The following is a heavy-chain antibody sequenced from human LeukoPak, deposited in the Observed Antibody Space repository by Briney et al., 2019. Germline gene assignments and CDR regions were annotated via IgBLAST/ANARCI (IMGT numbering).Heavy chain of an antibody. Sequence: SETLSLACTVSGGSISSYYWSWIRQPPGKGLEWIVYIYYSGSTNYNPSLKSRVTISVDTSKNHFSLKLSSVTAADTAVYYCARGGGLRYNSGWYWYFDYWGQGTLVTVSS. CDR1: GGSISSYY. CDR3: ARGGGLRYNSGWYWYFDY. V-gene: IGHV4-59*01. J-gene: IGHJ4*02. D-gene: IGHD6-19*01. CDR2: IYYSGST.